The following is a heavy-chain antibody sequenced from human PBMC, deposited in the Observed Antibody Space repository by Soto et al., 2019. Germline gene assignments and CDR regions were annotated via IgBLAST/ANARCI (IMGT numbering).Heavy chain of an antibody. CDR1: GFSFSTYA. CDR3: VRGAGIAAGGAHFYYGMDV. D-gene: IGHD6-13*01. CDR2: ISYDENNK. V-gene: IGHV3-30-3*01. J-gene: IGHJ6*02. Sequence: QVQLVESGGGVVLPGGSLRLSCAASGFSFSTYAIHWVRQPPGKGLEWVAVISYDENNKGYADSVKGRFTISRDNSRNTLNLPMDSLRTEDTAVYYCVRGAGIAAGGAHFYYGMDVWGQGTTVTVSS.